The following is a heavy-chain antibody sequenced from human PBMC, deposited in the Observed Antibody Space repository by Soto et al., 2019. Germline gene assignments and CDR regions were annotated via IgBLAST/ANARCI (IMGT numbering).Heavy chain of an antibody. Sequence: ASVKVSCKASGYTFTSYGISWVRQAPGQGLEWMGWISAYNGNTNYAQKLQGRVTMTTDTSTSTAYMELRSLRSDDTAVYYCARGVPYSSSWYDYYYYYMDVWGKGTTVTVSS. CDR3: ARGVPYSSSWYDYYYYYMDV. V-gene: IGHV1-18*01. CDR2: ISAYNGNT. J-gene: IGHJ6*03. CDR1: GYTFTSYG. D-gene: IGHD6-13*01.